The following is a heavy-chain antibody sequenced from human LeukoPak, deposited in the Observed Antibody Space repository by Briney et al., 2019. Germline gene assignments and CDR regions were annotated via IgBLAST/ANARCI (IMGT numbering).Heavy chain of an antibody. D-gene: IGHD3-16*01. Sequence: SLTLSLTCAVSGASTSSGANYWNWIRQPAGKGLEGIGRLHTSGNTNNNPSLKSPLTISLDTSKHQFSLTLHSVFAADAAVYYCARDSTPRPSSHGAEAWGAFDIWGQGTMVSVSS. CDR3: ARDSTPRPSSHGAEAWGAFDI. CDR1: GASTSSGANY. V-gene: IGHV4-61*02. CDR2: LHTSGNT. J-gene: IGHJ3*02.